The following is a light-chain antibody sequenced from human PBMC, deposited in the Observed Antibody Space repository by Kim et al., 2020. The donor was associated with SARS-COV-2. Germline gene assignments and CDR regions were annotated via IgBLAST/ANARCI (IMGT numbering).Light chain of an antibody. J-gene: IGLJ3*02. V-gene: IGLV4-69*01. CDR1: SGHSKYA. CDR3: QTWGTGIWV. CDR2: LNSDGSH. Sequence: QLVLTQSPSASASLGASVKLTCTLSSGHSKYAIAWHQQQPQKGPRYLMKLNSDGSHNKGDGIPDRFSGSSSGAERYLIISSLQSEDEADYYCQTWGTGIWVFGAWTKLTVL.